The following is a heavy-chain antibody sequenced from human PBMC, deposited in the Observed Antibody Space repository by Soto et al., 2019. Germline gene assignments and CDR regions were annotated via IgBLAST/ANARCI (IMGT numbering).Heavy chain of an antibody. CDR1: GGSISSGGYS. V-gene: IGHV4-30-2*01. CDR2: IYQSGNT. CDR3: ASGAGARFFD. Sequence: QLQLQESGSGLVKPSQTLSLTCVVSGGSISSGGYSWSWIRQPPGKGLEWIGFIYQSGNTYYTPALKSRVTLSIDRSRQQFSLTLTSVTAADTAVYYCASGAGARFFDWGQGTLVTVSS. J-gene: IGHJ4*02. D-gene: IGHD3-3*01.